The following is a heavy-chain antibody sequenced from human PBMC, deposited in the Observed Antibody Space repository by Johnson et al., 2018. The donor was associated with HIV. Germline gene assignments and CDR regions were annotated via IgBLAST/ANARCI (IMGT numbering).Heavy chain of an antibody. D-gene: IGHD7-27*01. V-gene: IGHV3-23*04. CDR2: ISRTGGST. CDR1: GFTFTNYG. J-gene: IGHJ3*02. Sequence: VQLVESGGGLVQPGGSRRLSCAASGFTFTNYGMSWVRQAPGKGLEWVSGISRTGGSTYYADSVKGRFTISRDNAKNATYLQMNSLRAEDTAVYYCAKGLNWGGDAFDIWGQGTMVTVSS. CDR3: AKGLNWGGDAFDI.